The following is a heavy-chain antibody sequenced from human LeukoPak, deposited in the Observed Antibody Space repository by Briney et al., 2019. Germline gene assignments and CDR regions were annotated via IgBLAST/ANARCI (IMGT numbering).Heavy chain of an antibody. CDR3: ASKWVTYYYNSSAYHYPTDVFDI. CDR1: GYTFTSYA. V-gene: IGHV7-4-1*02. D-gene: IGHD3-22*01. CDR2: INTNTGNP. J-gene: IGHJ3*02. Sequence: ASVKVSCKASGYTFTSYAMNWVRQAPGQGLEWMGWINTNTGNPTYAQGFTGRFVFSLDTSVSTAYLQISSLKAEDTAVYYCASKWVTYYYNSSAYHYPTDVFDIWGQGTMVTVSS.